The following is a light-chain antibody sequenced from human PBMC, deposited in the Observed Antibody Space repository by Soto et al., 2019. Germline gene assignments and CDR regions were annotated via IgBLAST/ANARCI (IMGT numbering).Light chain of an antibody. CDR1: QSVSSNY. CDR3: QQYGSSYPWP. V-gene: IGKV3-20*01. CDR2: GAS. J-gene: IGKJ1*01. Sequence: EIGLTQSAGTVSLSPGERATLSCRASQSVSSNYLAWYQQKPGQAPRLLIYGASSRATGIPDRFSGSGSGTDFTLTIRRLEPEDFAVYYCQQYGSSYPWPFGQGTKVDIK.